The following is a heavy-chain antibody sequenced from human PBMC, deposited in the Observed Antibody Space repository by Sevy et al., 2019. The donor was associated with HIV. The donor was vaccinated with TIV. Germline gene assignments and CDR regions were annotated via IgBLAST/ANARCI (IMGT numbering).Heavy chain of an antibody. CDR2: IRSKANSYAT. CDR1: GFTFSGSA. V-gene: IGHV3-73*01. Sequence: GGSLRLSCAASGFTFSGSAMHWVRQASGKGLEWVGRIRSKANSYATAYAASVKGRFTISRDDSKNTAYLQMNSLKTEDTAVYYCTTSARDILVVVAANPYGMDVWGQGTTVTVSS. D-gene: IGHD2-15*01. J-gene: IGHJ6*02. CDR3: TTSARDILVVVAANPYGMDV.